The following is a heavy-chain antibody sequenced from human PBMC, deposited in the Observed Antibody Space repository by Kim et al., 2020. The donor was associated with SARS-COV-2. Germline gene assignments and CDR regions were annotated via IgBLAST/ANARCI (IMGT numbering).Heavy chain of an antibody. CDR3: VYRGGSSCWYEVAFDY. J-gene: IGHJ4*02. CDR2: IYWDDDE. Sequence: SGPTLVNPTQTLTLTCTFSGFSLTTSGVGVGWIRQSPGKALEWLALIYWDDDERYNPSLKSRLTISKDISKKQVVLTMTNMDPVDTATYYCVYRGGSSCWYEVAFDYWGQGTLVTVSS. V-gene: IGHV2-5*02. CDR1: GFSLTTSGVG. D-gene: IGHD6-13*01.